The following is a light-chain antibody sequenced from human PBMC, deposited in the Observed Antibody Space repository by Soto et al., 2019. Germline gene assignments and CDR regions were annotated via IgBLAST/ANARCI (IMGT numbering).Light chain of an antibody. J-gene: IGKJ5*01. CDR3: QQLNSYPIT. CDR2: KAS. CDR1: QSISSW. Sequence: DIQMTQSPSTLSASIGDRVTITCRASQSISSWVAWYQQKPGKAPKLLIYKASSLESGVPSRFRGSGSGTEFTLTISSLQPEDFATYYCQQLNSYPITFGQGTRLEIK. V-gene: IGKV1-5*03.